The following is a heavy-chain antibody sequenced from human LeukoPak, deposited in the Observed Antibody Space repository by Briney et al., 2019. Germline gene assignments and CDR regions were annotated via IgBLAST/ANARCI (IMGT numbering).Heavy chain of an antibody. CDR3: APICSSGNCFQTHFDY. CDR1: GFTFSSYS. J-gene: IGHJ4*02. Sequence: GGSLRLSCAASGFTFSSYSMNWVRQAPGKGLEWVSFISSSGASIYYADSVKGRFTVSRDNAKNSLYLQMNSLGVEDTAMYYCAPICSSGNCFQTHFDYWGQGTLVTVPS. CDR2: ISSSGASI. V-gene: IGHV3-21*01. D-gene: IGHD3-22*01.